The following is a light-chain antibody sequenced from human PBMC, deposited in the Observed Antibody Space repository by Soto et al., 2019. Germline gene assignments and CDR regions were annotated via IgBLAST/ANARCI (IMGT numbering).Light chain of an antibody. CDR1: QSVSSSY. CDR3: QQYGSSPWT. V-gene: IGKV3-20*01. J-gene: IGKJ1*01. Sequence: EIVLTQSPGTLSLSPGERATLSCRASQSVSSSYLAWYQQNPGQAPRPLIYGASSRAIGIPDRFSGSGSGTDFTLTISRLEPEEFAVYYCQQYGSSPWTFGQGTKVEIK. CDR2: GAS.